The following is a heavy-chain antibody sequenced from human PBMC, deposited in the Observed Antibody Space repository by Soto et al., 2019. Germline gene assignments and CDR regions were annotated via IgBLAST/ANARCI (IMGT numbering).Heavy chain of an antibody. CDR2: IYYSGST. V-gene: IGHV4-30-4*01. Sequence: QVQLQESGPGLVKPSQTLSLTCTVSGGSISSGDYYWSWIRQPPGKGLEWIGYIYYSGSTYYNPSLKSRVTISVDTSKNHISRKLSSVIAADPAVYYCARGWTFLGVVNGWFVTWGQGTLVTVS. CDR1: GGSISSGDYY. J-gene: IGHJ5*02. CDR3: ARGWTFLGVVNGWFVT. D-gene: IGHD3-3*01.